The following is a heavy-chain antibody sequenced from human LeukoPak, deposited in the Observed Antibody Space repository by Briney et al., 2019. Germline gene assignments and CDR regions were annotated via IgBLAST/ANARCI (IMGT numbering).Heavy chain of an antibody. D-gene: IGHD3-10*01. J-gene: IGHJ4*02. CDR2: IYSGGNT. CDR3: VRDEGFHGSGSN. CDR1: GSTVSSNY. Sequence: PGGSLGLSCAASGSTVSSNYMSWVRQAPGKGLEWVSVIYSGGNTYYADSVKGRFTISRDNSKDTLYLQMNSLRGEDTAVYYCVRDEGFHGSGSNWGQGTLVTVSS. V-gene: IGHV3-66*01.